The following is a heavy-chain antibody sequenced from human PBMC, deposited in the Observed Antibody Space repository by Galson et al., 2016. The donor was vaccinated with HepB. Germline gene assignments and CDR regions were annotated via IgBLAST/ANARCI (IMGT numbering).Heavy chain of an antibody. CDR2: INHSATT. J-gene: IGHJ6*03. Sequence: ETLSLTCAVYGGSLSDDYWSWIRQPPGKGLEWIGEINHSATTNYNPSLKSRVTISVDTSKNQFSLKLSSVTAADTAVYYCARGDNPDYGDYASAYYYMDVWGKGTTVTVSS. D-gene: IGHD4-17*01. V-gene: IGHV4-34*01. CDR3: ARGDNPDYGDYASAYYYMDV. CDR1: GGSLSDDY.